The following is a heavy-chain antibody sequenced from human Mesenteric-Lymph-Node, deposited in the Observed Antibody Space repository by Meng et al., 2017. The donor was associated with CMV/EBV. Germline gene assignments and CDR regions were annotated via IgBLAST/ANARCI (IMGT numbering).Heavy chain of an antibody. Sequence: GESLKISCAASGFTFSGSAMHWVRQASGKGLEWVGRIRSKANSYATAYAASVKGRFTISRDDSKNTAYLKMNSLKTEDTAVYYCTCGSYKGGDYWGQGTLVTVSS. D-gene: IGHD1-26*01. CDR1: GFTFSGSA. CDR2: IRSKANSYAT. V-gene: IGHV3-73*01. CDR3: TCGSYKGGDY. J-gene: IGHJ4*02.